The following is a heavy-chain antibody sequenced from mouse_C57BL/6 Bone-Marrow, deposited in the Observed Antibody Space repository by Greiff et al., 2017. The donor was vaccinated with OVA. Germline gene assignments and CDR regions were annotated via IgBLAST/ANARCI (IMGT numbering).Heavy chain of an antibody. J-gene: IGHJ1*03. CDR2: ISSGGSYT. V-gene: IGHV5-6*01. CDR1: GFTFSSYG. D-gene: IGHD1-1*01. Sequence: EVKVVESGGDLVKPGGSLKLSCAASGFTFSSYGMSWVRQTPDKRLEWVATISSGGSYTYYPDSVKGRFTISRDNAKNTLYLQMSSLKSEDTAMYYCARLLITTVVAHWYFDVWGTGTTVTVSS. CDR3: ARLLITTVVAHWYFDV.